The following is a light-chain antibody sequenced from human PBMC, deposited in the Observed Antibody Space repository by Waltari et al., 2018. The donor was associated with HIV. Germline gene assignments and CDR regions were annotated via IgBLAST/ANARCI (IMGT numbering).Light chain of an antibody. Sequence: QAGLTQPPSVSKALRQTATLTRTGDKTTVRFQGPAWLKQHQGRPPKLLSYRGNNRPSGVPDRFSASTSGNTASLNITGLQADDEADYFCSSWDTRLNGWVFGGGAHLTV. CDR3: SSWDTRLNGWV. CDR1: KTTVRFQG. CDR2: RGN. J-gene: IGLJ3*02. V-gene: IGLV10-54*04.